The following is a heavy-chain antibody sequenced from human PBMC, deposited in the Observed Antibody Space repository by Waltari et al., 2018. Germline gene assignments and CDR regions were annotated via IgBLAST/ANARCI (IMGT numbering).Heavy chain of an antibody. J-gene: IGHJ4*02. CDR3: ARHRSSGFSGVMTNFDY. CDR1: GYSISSGYY. CDR2: IYHSGST. Sequence: QVQLQESGPGLVKPSETLSLTCAVSGYSISSGYYWGWIRQPPGKGLEWIGSIYHSGSTYYNPSRKSRVTISVDTSKNQFSLKLSSVTAADTAVYYCARHRSSGFSGVMTNFDYWGQGTLVTVSS. V-gene: IGHV4-38-2*01. D-gene: IGHD6-19*01.